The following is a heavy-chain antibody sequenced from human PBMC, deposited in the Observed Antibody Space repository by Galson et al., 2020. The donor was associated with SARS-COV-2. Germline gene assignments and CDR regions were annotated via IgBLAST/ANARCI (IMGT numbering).Heavy chain of an antibody. D-gene: IGHD2-2*01. Sequence: ASVTVSCKAFGYTFNSYGVNWVRRAPGQGLEWMGWISVYSGNTNYAQKFQGRVTMTADTSTSTAYMELRSLRSDDTAVYYCARDRVVAAGTPGEYWGQGTQVTVYS. J-gene: IGHJ4*02. CDR1: GYTFNSYG. CDR3: ARDRVVAAGTPGEY. V-gene: IGHV1-18*01. CDR2: ISVYSGNT.